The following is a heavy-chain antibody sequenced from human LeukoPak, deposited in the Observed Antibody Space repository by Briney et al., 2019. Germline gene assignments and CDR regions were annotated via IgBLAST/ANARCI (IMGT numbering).Heavy chain of an antibody. CDR2: SCYSEST. D-gene: IGHD6-13*01. CDR1: GGSISSSSHY. J-gene: IGHJ5*02. Sequence: SETLSLTCTVSGGSISSSSHYWGRIRQPPGGGLAWIGGSCYSESTYYNPDLKSRVTISLDTSKNQFSMKLHSVTAADTALYYCARRRQQLVEVVWCDLWGHGTLVSVSS. V-gene: IGHV4-39*01. CDR3: ARRRQQLVEVVWCDL.